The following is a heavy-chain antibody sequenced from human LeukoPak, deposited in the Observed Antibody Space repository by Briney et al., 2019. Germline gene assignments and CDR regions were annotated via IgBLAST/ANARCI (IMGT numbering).Heavy chain of an antibody. D-gene: IGHD2-15*01. CDR3: AKDRYYCSGGSCYSDYFDY. V-gene: IGHV3-66*01. J-gene: IGHJ4*02. Sequence: GGSLRLSCAASGFTVSSKYMGWVRQAPGKGLEWVSVIHPGGTIYYADSVKGTFTISRDNSKNTLYLEMNTLRVEDTAVYYCAKDRYYCSGGSCYSDYFDYWGQGTLVTVSS. CDR1: GFTVSSKY. CDR2: IHPGGTI.